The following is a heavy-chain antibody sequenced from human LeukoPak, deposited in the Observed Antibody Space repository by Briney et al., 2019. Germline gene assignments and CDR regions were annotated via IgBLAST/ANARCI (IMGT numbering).Heavy chain of an antibody. D-gene: IGHD5-12*01. Sequence: GASVKVSCKASGYTFTSYGISWVRQAPGQGLEWMGWISAYNGNTNYAQKLQGRVTMTTDTSTSTAYMELRSLRSDDTAVYYCARSGRRADIVATIEDAFDIWGQGTMVTVSS. J-gene: IGHJ3*02. CDR1: GYTFTSYG. CDR2: ISAYNGNT. CDR3: ARSGRRADIVATIEDAFDI. V-gene: IGHV1-18*04.